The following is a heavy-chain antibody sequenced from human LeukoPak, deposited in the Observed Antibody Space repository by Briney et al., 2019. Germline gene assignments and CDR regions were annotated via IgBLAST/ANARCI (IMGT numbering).Heavy chain of an antibody. V-gene: IGHV3-23*01. Sequence: PGGSLGLSCAASGFTFNDFAMTWVRQAPGKGLEWVSTIADAGTYYADSVKGRFIISRDNSKNMLYLQLNSLGADDTAMYYCARNLGPFDVRGHGTMVTVSS. CDR2: IADAGT. CDR1: GFTFNDFA. CDR3: ARNLGPFDV. J-gene: IGHJ3*01. D-gene: IGHD3-16*01.